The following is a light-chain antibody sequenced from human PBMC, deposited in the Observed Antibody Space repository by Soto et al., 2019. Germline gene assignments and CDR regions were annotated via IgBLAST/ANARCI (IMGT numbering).Light chain of an antibody. CDR1: QDISNY. J-gene: IGKJ4*01. Sequence: DIQMTQSPSSLSASVRDRVTITCQASQDISNYLNWYQKKPGKAPMLLISDASNLETGVPSRFSGSASGTDFTFTISSLPPDAIATYFCQHCDDLPLTFGGGTKVEI. CDR2: DAS. CDR3: QHCDDLPLT. V-gene: IGKV1-33*01.